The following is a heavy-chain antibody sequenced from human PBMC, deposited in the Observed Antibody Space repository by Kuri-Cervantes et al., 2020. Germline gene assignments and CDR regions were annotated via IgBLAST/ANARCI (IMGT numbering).Heavy chain of an antibody. Sequence: SETLSLTCTVSGGSISSGGYHWSWIRQPPGKGLEWIGYIYYSGSTNYNPSLKSRVTISVDTSKNQFSLKLSSVTAADTAVYYCARVQASYYYYYYMDVWGKGTTVTVSS. V-gene: IGHV4-61*08. D-gene: IGHD4-11*01. CDR3: ARVQASYYYYYYMDV. CDR2: IYYSGST. J-gene: IGHJ6*03. CDR1: GGSISSGGYH.